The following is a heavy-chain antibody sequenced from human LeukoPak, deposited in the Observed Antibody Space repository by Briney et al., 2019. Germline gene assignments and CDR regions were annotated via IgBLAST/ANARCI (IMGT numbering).Heavy chain of an antibody. J-gene: IGHJ4*02. D-gene: IGHD6-19*01. CDR1: GSTFSSFS. V-gene: IGHV3-48*01. Sequence: GGSLRLSCAASGSTFSSFSMNWVRQAPGKGLEWVSYISSSGSTIYYADSVKGRFTISRDNAKNSLYLQMNSLRAEDTAVYYCARGRVAVAGTPNLSHFDYWGQGTLVTVSS. CDR3: ARGRVAVAGTPNLSHFDY. CDR2: ISSSGSTI.